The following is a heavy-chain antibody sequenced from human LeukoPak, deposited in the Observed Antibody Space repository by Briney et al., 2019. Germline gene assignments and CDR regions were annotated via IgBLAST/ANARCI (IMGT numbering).Heavy chain of an antibody. CDR3: AKDRWAHSGYDWEACGYFDY. V-gene: IGHV3-30*02. CDR2: IRYDGSNK. D-gene: IGHD5-12*01. CDR1: GFTFSSYG. Sequence: GGSLRLSCAASGFTFSSYGMHWVRQAPGKGLEWVAFIRYDGSNKYYADSVKGRFTISRDNSKNTLYLQMNSLRAEDTAVYYCAKDRWAHSGYDWEACGYFDYWGQGTLVTVSS. J-gene: IGHJ4*02.